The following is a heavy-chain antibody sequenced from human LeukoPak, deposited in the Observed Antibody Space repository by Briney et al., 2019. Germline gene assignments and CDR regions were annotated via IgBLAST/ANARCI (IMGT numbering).Heavy chain of an antibody. CDR2: ISSGGTTI. V-gene: IGHV3-48*03. D-gene: IGHD5-12*01. J-gene: IGHJ4*02. Sequence: AGGSLRLSCAASGFIFSSYAMSWVRQAPGKGLEWVSYISSGGTTIYYADSVSGRFTISRDNAKNSLYLQMNSLRAEDTAVYYCARSPYSGYDYFDYWGRGSLVTVSS. CDR1: GFIFSSYA. CDR3: ARSPYSGYDYFDY.